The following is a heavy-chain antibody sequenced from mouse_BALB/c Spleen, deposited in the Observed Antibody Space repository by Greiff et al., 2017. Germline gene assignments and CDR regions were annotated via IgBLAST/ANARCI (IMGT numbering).Heavy chain of an antibody. Sequence: EVQGVESGGGLVKPGGSLKLSCAASGFTFSDYYMYWVRQTPGKRLEWVATISDGGSDTYYPDSVKGRFTISRDNAKNNLYLQLSSLKSEDTAMYYCAREIYNGYSYYAMDYWGQGTSVTVSS. D-gene: IGHD2-3*01. CDR2: ISDGGSDT. CDR1: GFTFSDYY. J-gene: IGHJ4*01. V-gene: IGHV5-4*02. CDR3: AREIYNGYSYYAMDY.